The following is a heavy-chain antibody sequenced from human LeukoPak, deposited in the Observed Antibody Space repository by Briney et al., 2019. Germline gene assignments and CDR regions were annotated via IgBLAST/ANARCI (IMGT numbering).Heavy chain of an antibody. V-gene: IGHV5-51*01. D-gene: IGHD2-2*01. Sequence: GESLKISCKGSGYSFTSYWIGWVRQMPGKGLEWMGIIYPGDSGTRYSPSFQGQVTISADKSISTAYLQWSSLKASDTAMYYCARHLQCSSTSCSPDYYYGMDVWGQGTTVTVSS. CDR3: ARHLQCSSTSCSPDYYYGMDV. CDR2: IYPGDSGT. CDR1: GYSFTSYW. J-gene: IGHJ6*02.